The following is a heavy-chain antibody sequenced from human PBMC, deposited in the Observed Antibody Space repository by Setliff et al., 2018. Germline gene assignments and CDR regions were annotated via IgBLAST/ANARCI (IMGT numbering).Heavy chain of an antibody. J-gene: IGHJ4*02. D-gene: IGHD5-18*01. V-gene: IGHV1-69*10. CDR3: AKRGDTRTFDY. CDR2: ISPILGMA. Sequence: SVKVSCKASGGTFNSYTINWVRQAPGQGPEWMGGISPILGMANYAQKFQGRVTITADESTSTAYMELSSLRSEDTAVYYCAKRGDTRTFDYWGQGTLVTVSS. CDR1: GGTFNSYT.